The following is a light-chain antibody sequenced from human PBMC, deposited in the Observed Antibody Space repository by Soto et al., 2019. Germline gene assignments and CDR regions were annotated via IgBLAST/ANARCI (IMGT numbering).Light chain of an antibody. J-gene: IGKJ2*01. V-gene: IGKV3-20*01. CDR2: GAS. CDR1: QTITNNY. CDR3: QQYDSSYT. Sequence: EIVLTQSPGTLSLSPGERATLSCRASQTITNNYLAWYQQKPGQAPRLVMSGASSRATGIPDRFSGGGSETDFTLTISRLEPEHFAVYYCQQYDSSYTFGHGTKLEIK.